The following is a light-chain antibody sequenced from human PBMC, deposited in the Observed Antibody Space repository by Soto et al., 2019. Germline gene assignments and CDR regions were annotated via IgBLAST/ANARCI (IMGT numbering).Light chain of an antibody. J-gene: IGKJ2*01. CDR2: DAS. Sequence: IVLTQSPATLSLSPGERATLSCRASRSINSYLAWYQQKPGQAPRLLIYDASNRATGIPARFSGSGSGTDFTLTISRLEPEDFAVYYCQQRDTWPPFTFGQGTKLEIK. V-gene: IGKV3-11*01. CDR1: RSINSY. CDR3: QQRDTWPPFT.